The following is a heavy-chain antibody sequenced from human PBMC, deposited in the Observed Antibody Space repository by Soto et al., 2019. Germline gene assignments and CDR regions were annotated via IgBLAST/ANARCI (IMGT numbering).Heavy chain of an antibody. V-gene: IGHV2-26*01. CDR3: ARIYGNCLPRGFGVANHFDY. J-gene: IGHJ4*02. Sequence: QVTLKESGPVLVKPTETLTRTCTVSGFSLSNARMGVSWIRQPPGKALEWLAHIFSNDEKSYSTSLKSRLTLSEDTSNRQVVLTMTNMDPVHTDTYYCARIYGNCLPRGFGVANHFDYWGQGTLVPVSS. D-gene: IGHD3-3*01. CDR2: IFSNDEK. CDR1: GFSLSNARMG.